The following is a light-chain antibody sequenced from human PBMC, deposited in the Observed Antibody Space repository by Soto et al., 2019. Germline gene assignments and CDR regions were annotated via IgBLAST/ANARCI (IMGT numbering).Light chain of an antibody. CDR1: QSVSSN. CDR2: GAF. CDR3: QQYGRLIT. J-gene: IGKJ5*01. Sequence: EIVLTQSPATLSVSPGERATLSCRASQSVSSNLAWHQQRPGQAPRLLIYGAFSRATGIPDRFSGSGSGTDFTLTISRLEPEDFAVYYCQQYGRLITFGQGTRLEI. V-gene: IGKV3-20*01.